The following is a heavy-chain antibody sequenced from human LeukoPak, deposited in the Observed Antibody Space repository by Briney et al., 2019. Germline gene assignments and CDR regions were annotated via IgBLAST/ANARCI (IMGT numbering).Heavy chain of an antibody. V-gene: IGHV3-30*04. CDR2: ISYDGSNK. CDR3: ASQTLG. Sequence: GGSLRFSCAASGFTFSSYAMHWVRQAPGKGLEWVAVISYDGSNKYYADSVKGRFTISRDNSKNTLYLQMNSLRAKDTAVYYCASQTLGWGQGTLVTVSS. CDR1: GFTFSSYA. J-gene: IGHJ4*02. D-gene: IGHD3-16*01.